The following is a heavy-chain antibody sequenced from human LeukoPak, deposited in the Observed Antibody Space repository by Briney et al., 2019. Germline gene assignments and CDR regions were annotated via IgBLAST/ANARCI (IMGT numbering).Heavy chain of an antibody. CDR2: IYYTGST. CDR3: ARGSVRGEFDP. CDR1: GGSISTYY. V-gene: IGHV4-59*01. Sequence: ASETLSLTCTLSGGSISTYYWSWVRQPPGKGLEWIGYIYYTGSTDYNPSLKSRVTMSVDTSKNQFSLKLSSVTAADTAVYSCARGSVRGEFDPWGQGTLVTVSS. J-gene: IGHJ5*02. D-gene: IGHD3-10*01.